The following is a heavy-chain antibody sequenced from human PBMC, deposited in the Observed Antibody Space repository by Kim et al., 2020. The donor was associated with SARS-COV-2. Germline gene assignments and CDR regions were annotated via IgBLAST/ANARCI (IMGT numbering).Heavy chain of an antibody. CDR3: TTGTTGAEDD. J-gene: IGHJ4*02. D-gene: IGHD1-1*01. Sequence: GGSLRLSCAASGFTFTNAWMSWVRQAPGKGLEWVGRIKSKADGGTANYGAPVKGRFTISRDDSENTLFLQMNSLKIEDTGMYYCTTGTTGAEDDWGQGTLVTVSS. CDR1: GFTFTNAW. CDR2: IKSKADGGTA. V-gene: IGHV3-15*01.